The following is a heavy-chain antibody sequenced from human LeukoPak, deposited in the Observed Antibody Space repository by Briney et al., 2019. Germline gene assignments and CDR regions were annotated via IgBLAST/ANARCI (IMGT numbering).Heavy chain of an antibody. D-gene: IGHD4-23*01. CDR1: GFTFSSYN. V-gene: IGHV3-21*01. CDR2: ITSSSSYV. Sequence: GGSLRLSCEASGFTFSSYNMNWVRQAPGKRLEWVSSITSSSSYVFYADSVKGRFTISRDNAKNSLYLQMNSLRAEDTAVYYCARGSVGELYGGNGFDIWGQGTMVTVSS. J-gene: IGHJ3*02. CDR3: ARGSVGELYGGNGFDI.